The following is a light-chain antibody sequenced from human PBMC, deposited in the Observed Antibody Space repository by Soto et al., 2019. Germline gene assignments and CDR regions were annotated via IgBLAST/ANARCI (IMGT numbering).Light chain of an antibody. Sequence: QSALTQPASVSGSPGQSITISCTGTSSDVGGYNYVSWYQQPPGKAPKLMIYDVNNRPSGVSDRFSGSKSGNTASLTISGLQAEDEADYYCASYTTSMPHVVFGGGTKVTVL. CDR3: ASYTTSMPHVV. J-gene: IGLJ2*01. CDR2: DVN. V-gene: IGLV2-14*01. CDR1: SSDVGGYNY.